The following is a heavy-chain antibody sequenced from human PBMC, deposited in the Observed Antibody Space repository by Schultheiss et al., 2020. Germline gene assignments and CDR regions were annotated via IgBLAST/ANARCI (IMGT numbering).Heavy chain of an antibody. Sequence: GGSLRLSCAASGFTFSNYAMSWVRQAPGKGLEWVSAISNSGGSTFYPDSVKGRFTISRDNSKNTLYLQMNSLKDEDTAVYYCAKGGMVGVTVVSWGQGTLVTVSS. D-gene: IGHD1-26*01. CDR2: ISNSGGST. CDR1: GFTFSNYA. V-gene: IGHV3-23*01. J-gene: IGHJ4*02. CDR3: AKGGMVGVTVVS.